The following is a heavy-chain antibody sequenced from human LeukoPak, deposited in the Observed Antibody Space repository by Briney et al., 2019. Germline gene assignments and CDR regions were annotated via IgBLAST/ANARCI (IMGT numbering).Heavy chain of an antibody. CDR1: GFTFSSYS. J-gene: IGHJ4*02. V-gene: IGHV3-21*04. Sequence: PGGSLRLSCAASGFTFSSYSMNWVRQAPGKGLEWVSSISSSSSYIYYADSVKGRFTISRDNSKNSLYLQMNSLRAEDTALYYCAKDRTSWYFFDYWGQGTLVTVSS. CDR2: ISSSSSYI. D-gene: IGHD6-13*01. CDR3: AKDRTSWYFFDY.